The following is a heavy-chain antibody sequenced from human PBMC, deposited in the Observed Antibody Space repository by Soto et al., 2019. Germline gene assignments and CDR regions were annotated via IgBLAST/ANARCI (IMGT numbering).Heavy chain of an antibody. CDR2: IIPIFGTA. Sequence: GASVKVSCKAYGGTFSSYAISWVRQAPGQGLEWKGGIIPIFGTANYAQKFQGRVTRTTDTSTSTAYMELRSLRSDDTAMYYCARSGYYDSSGYYFHYAMDVWGQGTTVTVSS. CDR3: ARSGYYDSSGYYFHYAMDV. CDR1: GGTFSSYA. J-gene: IGHJ6*02. V-gene: IGHV1-69*05. D-gene: IGHD3-22*01.